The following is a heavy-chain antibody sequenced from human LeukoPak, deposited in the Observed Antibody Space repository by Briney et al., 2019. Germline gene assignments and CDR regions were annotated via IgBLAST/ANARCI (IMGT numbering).Heavy chain of an antibody. Sequence: GGSLRLSCAASGFTFSNYGMHWVRQAPGKGLEWVAFIRYDGKNKYYADSVKGRFTISRDNSKNTLYLQMNSLRAEDTAVYYCARDQEYGDYVPYYYGMDVWGQGTTVTVSS. V-gene: IGHV3-30*02. CDR1: GFTFSNYG. D-gene: IGHD4-17*01. J-gene: IGHJ6*02. CDR2: IRYDGKNK. CDR3: ARDQEYGDYVPYYYGMDV.